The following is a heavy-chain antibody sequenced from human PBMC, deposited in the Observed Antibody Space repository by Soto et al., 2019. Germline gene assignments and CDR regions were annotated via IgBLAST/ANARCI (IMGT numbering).Heavy chain of an antibody. D-gene: IGHD6-13*01. CDR3: ARARLPGIAAADYFDY. CDR1: GFTFSSYW. V-gene: IGHV3-7*04. CDR2: IKQDGSEK. Sequence: GGSLRLSCAASGFTFSSYWMSWVRQAPGKGLEWVANIKQDGSEKYYVDSVKGRFTISRDNAKNSLYLQMNSLRAEDTAVYYCARARLPGIAAADYFDYWGQGTLVTVSS. J-gene: IGHJ4*02.